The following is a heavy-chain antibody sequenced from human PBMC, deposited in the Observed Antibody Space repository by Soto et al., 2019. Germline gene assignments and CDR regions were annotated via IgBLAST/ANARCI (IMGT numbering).Heavy chain of an antibody. J-gene: IGHJ5*02. D-gene: IGHD3-3*01. CDR2: ISSSGRIK. CDR1: GFTSNNYE. CDR3: AKDNGLEWPGDWFDP. Sequence: EVQLVESGGGLVQPGGSLRLSCAASGFTSNNYEMNWVRQAPGKGLEWVSYISSSGRIKYYTDSVKGRFTISRDNAKNSLYLQMNSLRAEDTAVYYCAKDNGLEWPGDWFDPWGQGTLVTVSS. V-gene: IGHV3-48*03.